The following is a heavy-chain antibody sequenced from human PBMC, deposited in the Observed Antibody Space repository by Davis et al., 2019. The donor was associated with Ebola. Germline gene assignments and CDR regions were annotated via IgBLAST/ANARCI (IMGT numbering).Heavy chain of an antibody. J-gene: IGHJ6*02. CDR2: ISSSSSYI. CDR3: VREPPTTVTTGTYYYYGMDV. V-gene: IGHV3-21*01. Sequence: PGGSLRLSCAASGFTFSSYSMNWVRQAPGKGLEWVSSISSSSSYIYYADSVKGRFTISRDNAKNSLYLQMNSLRAEDTAVYYCVREPPTTVTTGTYYYYGMDVWGQGTTVTVSS. D-gene: IGHD4-17*01. CDR1: GFTFSSYS.